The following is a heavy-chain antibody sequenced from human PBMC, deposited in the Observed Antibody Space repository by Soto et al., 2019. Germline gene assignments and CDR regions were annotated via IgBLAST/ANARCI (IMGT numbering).Heavy chain of an antibody. D-gene: IGHD1-26*01. CDR2: IIPIFGTA. V-gene: IGHV1-69*01. CDR1: GGTFSSYS. Sequence: QVQLVQSGAEVKKPGASVKVSCKASGGTFSSYSINWVRQAPGQGLEWMGEIIPIFGTANYAQKFQGRVTITADESTSTAYMELSSLRSEDTAVYCCARDGGRHSGGIAYWGQGTLVTVSS. CDR3: ARDGGRHSGGIAY. J-gene: IGHJ4*02.